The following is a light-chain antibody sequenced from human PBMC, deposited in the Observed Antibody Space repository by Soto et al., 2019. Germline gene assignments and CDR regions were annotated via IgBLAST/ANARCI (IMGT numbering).Light chain of an antibody. CDR3: SSYAGSNKLGV. J-gene: IGLJ1*01. CDR1: SSDVGGYNY. Sequence: QSVLTQPPPASGSPGQSVTISCTGTSSDVGGYNYVSWYQQHPGKAPKLMIYEVSKRPSGVPDRFSGSKSGNTASLTVSGLQAEDEADYYCSSYAGSNKLGVFGTGTKVTVL. CDR2: EVS. V-gene: IGLV2-8*01.